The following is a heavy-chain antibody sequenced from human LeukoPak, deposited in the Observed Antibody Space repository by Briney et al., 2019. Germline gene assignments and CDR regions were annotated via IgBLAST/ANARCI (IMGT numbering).Heavy chain of an antibody. D-gene: IGHD3-10*01. CDR1: GFSFTGYW. Sequence: GESLKISCKGSGFSFTGYWIGWVRQMPGKGLEWMGIIYPGDSDIRYSPSFQGQVTISADKSISTAYLQWSSLKASDTAMYYCARQRITMVRGVTQYNWFDPWGQGTLVTVSS. CDR2: IYPGDSDI. CDR3: ARQRITMVRGVTQYNWFDP. J-gene: IGHJ5*02. V-gene: IGHV5-51*01.